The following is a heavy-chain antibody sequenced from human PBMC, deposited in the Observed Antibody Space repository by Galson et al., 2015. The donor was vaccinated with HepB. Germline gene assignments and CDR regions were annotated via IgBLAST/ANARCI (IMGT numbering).Heavy chain of an antibody. CDR3: AKDHLATGLYFDS. J-gene: IGHJ4*02. Sequence: SLRLSCAASGFTFKDYYMGWIRQAPGRGLEWVSYISIGSTSIYYADSVEGRFTISRDDGQNSLYLQMNSLRVDDTAMYYCAKDHLATGLYFDSWGRGTLVTVSS. CDR2: ISIGSTSI. D-gene: IGHD3-9*01. V-gene: IGHV3-11*01. CDR1: GFTFKDYY.